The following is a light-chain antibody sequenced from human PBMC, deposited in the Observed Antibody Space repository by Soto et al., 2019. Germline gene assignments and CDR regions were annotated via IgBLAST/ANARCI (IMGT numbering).Light chain of an antibody. CDR3: QQYYNWPRT. CDR1: QSVSSN. Sequence: EIVMTQSPAPLSVSPGERATLSCMASQSVSSNLAWYQQKPGQAPRLIIYGASTRATGIPDRFSGSGSGTEFTLSISSLQSEDVAVYYCQQYYNWPRTFGQGTKVDIK. V-gene: IGKV3-15*01. CDR2: GAS. J-gene: IGKJ1*01.